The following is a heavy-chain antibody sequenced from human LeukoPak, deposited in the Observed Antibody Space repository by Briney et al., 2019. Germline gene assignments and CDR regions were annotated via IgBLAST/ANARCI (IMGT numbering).Heavy chain of an antibody. V-gene: IGHV3-53*01. Sequence: GGSLRLSCAASGFTVSSNYMTWVRQAPGKGLQWVSIIYSGGSTYYADSVKGRFTISRDNSKNTLYLQMNSLRAEDTAVYYCAKDGVDYASGEPDYFDYWGQGTLVTVSS. CDR3: AKDGVDYASGEPDYFDY. J-gene: IGHJ4*02. CDR2: IYSGGST. CDR1: GFTVSSNY. D-gene: IGHD3-10*01.